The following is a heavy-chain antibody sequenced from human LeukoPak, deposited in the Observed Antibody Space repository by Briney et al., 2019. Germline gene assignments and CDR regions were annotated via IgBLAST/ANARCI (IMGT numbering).Heavy chain of an antibody. CDR2: INPNSGGT. CDR1: GYTFTGYY. V-gene: IGHV1-2*04. Sequence: ASVKVSCKASGYTFTGYYMHWVRQAPGQGLEWMGWINPNSGGTNYAQKFQGWVTMTRDTSISTAYMELSRLRSDDTAVYCCARGTPRNQLLLYHFDYWGQGTLVTVSS. J-gene: IGHJ4*02. D-gene: IGHD2-2*02. CDR3: ARGTPRNQLLLYHFDY.